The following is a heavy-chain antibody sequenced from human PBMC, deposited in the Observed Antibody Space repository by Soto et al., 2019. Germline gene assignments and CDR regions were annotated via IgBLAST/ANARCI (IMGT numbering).Heavy chain of an antibody. CDR1: GFTLTDSA. D-gene: IGHD6-19*01. V-gene: IGHV1-58*01. J-gene: IGHJ3*02. CDR3: ARAPQYSSGWYDAFDI. CDR2: IVVGSGIT. Sequence: VASVKVSCKASGFTLTDSAVQWVRQARGQRLEWIGWIVVGSGITNYAQKFQERVTITWDLSTSTAYMELRSLRSDDTAVYYCARAPQYSSGWYDAFDIWGQGTMVTVSS.